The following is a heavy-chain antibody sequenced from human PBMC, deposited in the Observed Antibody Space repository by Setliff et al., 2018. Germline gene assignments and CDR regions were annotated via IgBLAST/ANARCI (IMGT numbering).Heavy chain of an antibody. Sequence: SETLSLTCIVSGASISSDGSYWSWIRKHPGKGLEWLGYIYYSGSTYYNPSLKSRVTISLDTSKNQFSLELSSVTAADTAVYYCARSRTIAVKGGVFAVWGRGTLVTVSS. D-gene: IGHD6-19*01. V-gene: IGHV4-31*03. CDR3: ARSRTIAVKGGVFAV. CDR2: IYYSGST. CDR1: GASISSDGSY. J-gene: IGHJ2*01.